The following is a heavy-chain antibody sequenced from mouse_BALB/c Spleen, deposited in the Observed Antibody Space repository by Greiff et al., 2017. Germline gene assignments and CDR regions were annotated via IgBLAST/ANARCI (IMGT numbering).Heavy chain of an antibody. J-gene: IGHJ2*01. V-gene: IGHV2-2*02. CDR3: ARKGLGYFDY. CDR2: ICSGGST. Sequence: QVQLQQSGPGLVQPSQTLSISCKASGFSLTSYGVHWVRQTPGKGLEWLGVICSGGSTDYNAANISRLSTSKDNSTSQVFFKMNSLQANDTAIYYYARKGLGYFDYWGQGTTLTVSS. CDR1: GFSLTSYG.